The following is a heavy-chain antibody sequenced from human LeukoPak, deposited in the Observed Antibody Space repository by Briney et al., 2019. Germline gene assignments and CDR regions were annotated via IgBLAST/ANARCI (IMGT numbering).Heavy chain of an antibody. V-gene: IGHV4-61*02. CDR3: ARDGTYCGGDCYSGGYYYYYMDV. D-gene: IGHD2-21*02. CDR1: GGSISSGSYY. CDR2: IYTSGST. Sequence: SETLSLTCTVSGGSISSGSYYWSWIRQPAGKGLEWIGRIYTSGSTNYNPSLKSRVTISVDTSKNQFSLKLSSVTAADTAVYYCARDGTYCGGDCYSGGYYYYYMDVWGKGTTVTISS. J-gene: IGHJ6*03.